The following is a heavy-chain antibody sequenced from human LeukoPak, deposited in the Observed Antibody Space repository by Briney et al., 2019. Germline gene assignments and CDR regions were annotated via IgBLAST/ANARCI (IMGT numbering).Heavy chain of an antibody. D-gene: IGHD2-2*01. Sequence: GGSLRLSCAASGFTFSDNYMSWIRQAPGNGLEWLSYISASGGTIFYADSVKGRFTISRDNAKNSLYLQMNSLRAEDTAVYYCANMGVPAAKVRVYWGQGTLVTVSS. CDR1: GFTFSDNY. J-gene: IGHJ4*02. CDR3: ANMGVPAAKVRVY. V-gene: IGHV3-11*01. CDR2: ISASGGTI.